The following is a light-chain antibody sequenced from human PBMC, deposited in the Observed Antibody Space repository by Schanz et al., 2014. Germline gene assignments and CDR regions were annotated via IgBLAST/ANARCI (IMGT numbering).Light chain of an antibody. CDR2: STN. Sequence: QSVLTQPPSASGTPGQRVTISCSGSSSNIGTNTVIWYQQLPGTARKLLIHSTNQRPSGVPDRFSGSKSGTSASLAIIGLQSEDEADYYCASWDDSLSDLYVFGSGTKLTVL. J-gene: IGLJ1*01. CDR3: ASWDDSLSDLYV. V-gene: IGLV1-44*01. CDR1: SSNIGTNT.